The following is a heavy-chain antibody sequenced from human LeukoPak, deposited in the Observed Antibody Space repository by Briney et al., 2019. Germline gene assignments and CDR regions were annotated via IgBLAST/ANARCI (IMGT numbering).Heavy chain of an antibody. V-gene: IGHV3-30*04. CDR2: ISYDGSNK. D-gene: IGHD6-13*01. CDR3: ARAQGYSSSWYPSLEY. J-gene: IGHJ4*02. Sequence: GGSLRLSCAASGFTFSSYAMHRVRQAPGKGLEWVAVISYDGSNKYYADSVKGRFTISRDNSKNTLYLQMNSLRAEDTAVYYCARAQGYSSSWYPSLEYWGQGTLVTVSS. CDR1: GFTFSSYA.